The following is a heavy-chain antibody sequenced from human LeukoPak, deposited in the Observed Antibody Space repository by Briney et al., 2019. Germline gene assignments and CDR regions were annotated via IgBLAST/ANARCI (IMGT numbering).Heavy chain of an antibody. CDR3: ARDFWSGSVGFDP. J-gene: IGHJ5*02. D-gene: IGHD3-3*01. V-gene: IGHV4-59*01. Sequence: SETLSLTCTVSGAAISTYFWSCIRQSPGKGLEWIGYIYSSGSTKYNPSLKSRVTISFDASKNQFALTLRSLTAADTAVYYCARDFWSGSVGFDPWGQGTLVTVSS. CDR1: GAAISTYF. CDR2: IYSSGST.